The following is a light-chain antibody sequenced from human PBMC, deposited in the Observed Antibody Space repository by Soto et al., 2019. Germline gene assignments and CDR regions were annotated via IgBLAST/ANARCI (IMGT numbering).Light chain of an antibody. CDR1: QSISSW. J-gene: IGKJ1*01. Sequence: DIQMTQSPSTLSASVGDRVIITCRASQSISSWLAWYQQKPGKAPKLLIFKASILQTGVPSRFSGSGSGTEFTLTISSLQPDDFATYYCQQYNTYLVTFGQGTRVEIK. CDR3: QQYNTYLVT. V-gene: IGKV1-5*03. CDR2: KAS.